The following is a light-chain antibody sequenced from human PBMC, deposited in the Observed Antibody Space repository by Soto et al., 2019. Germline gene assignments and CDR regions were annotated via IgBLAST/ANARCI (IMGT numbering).Light chain of an antibody. CDR3: QQYNTYSP. V-gene: IGKV1-5*03. Sequence: TQSPLSLPVLPGEPASITCRSSQSLLHRNGYNYLAWYQQKPGKAPKLLIYKASTLKSGVPSRFSGSGSGTEFTLTINSLQPDDFATYYCQQYNTYSPFGQGTKVAIK. J-gene: IGKJ1*01. CDR2: KAS. CDR1: QSLLHRNGYNY.